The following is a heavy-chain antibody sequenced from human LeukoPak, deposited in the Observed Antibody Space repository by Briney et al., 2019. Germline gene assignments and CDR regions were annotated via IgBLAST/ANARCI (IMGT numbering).Heavy chain of an antibody. V-gene: IGHV4-59*11. CDR1: GGSISSHY. CDR2: ISYSGST. CDR3: ARTVGGNFRVFDY. Sequence: SETLSLTCTVSGGSISSHYWSWIRQPPGKGLEWIAYISYSGSTNYNPSLKSRVTISVDTSKNQFSLKLSSVTAADTAVYYCARTVGGNFRVFDYWGQGTLVTVSS. J-gene: IGHJ4*02. D-gene: IGHD4-23*01.